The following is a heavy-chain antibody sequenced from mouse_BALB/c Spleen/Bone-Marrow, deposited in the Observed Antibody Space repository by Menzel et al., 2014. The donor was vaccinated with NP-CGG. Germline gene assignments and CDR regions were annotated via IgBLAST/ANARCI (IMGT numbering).Heavy chain of an antibody. D-gene: IGHD1-1*01. Sequence: PSNGCTKYNRTFKGKATLTSDKSSSTAYMELSSLTSEGTAVYYCAKPYYYNSRHYFAMDYWGQGTSVTVSS. CDR3: AKPYYYNSRHYFAMDY. V-gene: IGHV1-14*01. CDR2: PSNGCT. J-gene: IGHJ4*01.